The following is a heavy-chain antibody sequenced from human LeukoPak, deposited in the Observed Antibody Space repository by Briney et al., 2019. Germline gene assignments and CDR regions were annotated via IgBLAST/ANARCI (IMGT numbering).Heavy chain of an antibody. Sequence: GGSLRLSCVVSGFTFNSYWMHWVRQAPGKGLMWVSRISGDGGSINYADSVKGRFTISKDNAENTLYLQMNSLRAEDTAVYYCARRAGAYSHPYDYWGQGTLVTVSS. CDR2: ISGDGGSI. V-gene: IGHV3-74*01. CDR3: ARRAGAYSHPYDY. J-gene: IGHJ4*02. CDR1: GFTFNSYW. D-gene: IGHD4/OR15-4a*01.